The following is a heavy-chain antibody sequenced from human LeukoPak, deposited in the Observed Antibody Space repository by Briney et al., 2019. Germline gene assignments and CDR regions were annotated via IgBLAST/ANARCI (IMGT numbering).Heavy chain of an antibody. Sequence: ETLSLTCTVSGGSISSYYWSWVRQAPGKGLEWVSALSSSGGSTYYADPVKGRFTISRDNSKNTLYLQMNSLRAEDTAVYYCAKDRLGSWSGYYFGIFDYWGQGTLVTVSS. J-gene: IGHJ4*02. V-gene: IGHV3-23*01. D-gene: IGHD3-3*01. CDR3: AKDRLGSWSGYYFGIFDY. CDR1: GGSISSYY. CDR2: LSSSGGST.